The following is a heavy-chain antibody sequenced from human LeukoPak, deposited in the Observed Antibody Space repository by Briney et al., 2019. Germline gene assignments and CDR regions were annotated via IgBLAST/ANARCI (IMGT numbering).Heavy chain of an antibody. CDR3: TRVPTAVPFDYFDY. J-gene: IGHJ4*02. V-gene: IGHV3-23*01. D-gene: IGHD4-11*01. Sequence: GGSLRLSCAGSGFSFSNYAMSWVRQAPGKGLEWVSIISGSGGRTYYADSVKGRFTISRDNAKNTLYLQMNSLRVEDTAVYYCTRVPTAVPFDYFDYWGQGNLVTVSS. CDR1: GFSFSNYA. CDR2: ISGSGGRT.